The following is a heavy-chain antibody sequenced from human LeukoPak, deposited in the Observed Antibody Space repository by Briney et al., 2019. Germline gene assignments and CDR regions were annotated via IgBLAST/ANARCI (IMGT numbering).Heavy chain of an antibody. V-gene: IGHV3-23*01. CDR1: GFTFSNYA. CDR2: ISGSGGST. D-gene: IGHD6-13*01. CDR3: AKVSASSWLGAFDI. J-gene: IGHJ3*02. Sequence: PGGSLRLSCAASGFTFSNYAMSWVRQAPGKGLEWVSAISGSGGSTYYADSVKGRFTISRDNSKNTLHLQMNSLRTEDTALYYCAKVSASSWLGAFDIWGQGTMVTVSS.